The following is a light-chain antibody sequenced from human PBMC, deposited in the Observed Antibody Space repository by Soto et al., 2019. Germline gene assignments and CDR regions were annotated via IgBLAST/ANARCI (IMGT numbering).Light chain of an antibody. CDR1: QSINKY. CDR3: QQRSNWPLT. V-gene: IGKV3-11*01. CDR2: DAS. J-gene: IGKJ4*01. Sequence: EIVLTQSPATLSFSPGERATLSCRASQSINKYLAWYQQKPGQAPRLLIYDASNRATGIPARFSGSGSGTDFTLTISSLEPEDFAVYYCQQRSNWPLTFGGGTKVEIK.